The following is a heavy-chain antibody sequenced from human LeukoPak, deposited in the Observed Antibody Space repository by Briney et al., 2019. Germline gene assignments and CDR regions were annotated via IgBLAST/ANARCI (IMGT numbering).Heavy chain of an antibody. Sequence: SETLSLTCTVSGGSISSSSYYWGWIRQPPGKGLEWIGSIYYSGSTYYNPSLKSRVTISVDTSKNQFSLKLSSVTVADTAVYYCARDLIPAAIQGSDRALDYWGQGTLVTVSS. V-gene: IGHV4-39*07. CDR1: GGSISSSSYY. CDR2: IYYSGST. J-gene: IGHJ4*02. CDR3: ARDLIPAAIQGSDRALDY. D-gene: IGHD2-2*01.